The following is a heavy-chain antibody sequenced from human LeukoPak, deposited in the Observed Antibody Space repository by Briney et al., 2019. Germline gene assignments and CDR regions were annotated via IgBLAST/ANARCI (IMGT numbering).Heavy chain of an antibody. J-gene: IGHJ3*02. D-gene: IGHD3-3*01. V-gene: IGHV4-34*01. Sequence: SETLSLTCAVYGGSFSGYYWSWIRQPPGKGLEWIGEINHSGSTNYNPSLKSRVTISVDTSKNQFSLKLSSVTAADTAVYYCARPTDFWSGYYRNHAFDIWGQGTMVTVSS. CDR2: INHSGST. CDR3: ARPTDFWSGYYRNHAFDI. CDR1: GGSFSGYY.